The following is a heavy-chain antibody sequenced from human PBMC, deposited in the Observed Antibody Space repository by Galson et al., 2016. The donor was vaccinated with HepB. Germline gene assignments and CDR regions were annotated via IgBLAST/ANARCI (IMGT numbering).Heavy chain of an antibody. V-gene: IGHV3-64D*06. CDR2: IGSDGRST. CDR1: GFSFSSYV. J-gene: IGHJ4*02. D-gene: IGHD3-3*01. CDR3: GKYEFDY. Sequence: SLRLSCAASGFSFSSYVMFWVRQAPGKGLEFVSAIGSDGRSTHYADSVRGRFTVSRDNSKNMLYLQMSSLRAEDTAVYYCGKYEFDYWGQGTLVTVSS.